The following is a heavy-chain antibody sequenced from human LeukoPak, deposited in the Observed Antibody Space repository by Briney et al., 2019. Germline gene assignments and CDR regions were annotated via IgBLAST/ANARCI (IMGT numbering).Heavy chain of an antibody. V-gene: IGHV4-61*02. D-gene: IGHD3-3*01. CDR1: GGSISSGSNY. CDR3: ARINYVSWSGYSTGGFDY. CDR2: IYTSGST. J-gene: IGHJ4*02. Sequence: SETLSLTCTVSGGSISSGSNYWSWIRQPAGKGLEWIGRIYTSGSTNANPSLKRRVTISVESSKNPFSLIPSAVTAADTAVYYCARINYVSWSGYSTGGFDYCGQGTLVTVSS.